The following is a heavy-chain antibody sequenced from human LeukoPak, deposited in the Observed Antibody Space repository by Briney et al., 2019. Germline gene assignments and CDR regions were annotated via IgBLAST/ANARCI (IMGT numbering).Heavy chain of an antibody. V-gene: IGHV3-21*01. D-gene: IGHD2-2*02. CDR2: ISSSSSYK. J-gene: IGHJ6*02. Sequence: PGGSLRLSCAASGFTFSRNSMNWVRQAPGKGLEWVSSISSSSSYKVYADLVKGRFTISRDNSKNTLYLQMNSLRAEDTAVYYCASSIVVVPAAIPSYYYYYGMDVWGQGTTVTVSS. CDR3: ASSIVVVPAAIPSYYYYYGMDV. CDR1: GFTFSRNS.